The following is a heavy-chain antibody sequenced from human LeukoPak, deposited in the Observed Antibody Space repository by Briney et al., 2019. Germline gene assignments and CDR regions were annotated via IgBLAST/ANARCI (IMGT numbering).Heavy chain of an antibody. J-gene: IGHJ4*02. Sequence: GGSLRLSCAASGFTVSSNYMSWVRQAPGKGLEGVAVIYSGGRTYYADSVTGRFSISRDNYKNTLYLQINGLRGEDTAVYYCARRGYCGGDCYGFGSWGQGTLVTVSS. CDR1: GFTVSSNY. CDR3: ARRGYCGGDCYGFGS. D-gene: IGHD2-21*02. CDR2: IYSGGRT. V-gene: IGHV3-53*01.